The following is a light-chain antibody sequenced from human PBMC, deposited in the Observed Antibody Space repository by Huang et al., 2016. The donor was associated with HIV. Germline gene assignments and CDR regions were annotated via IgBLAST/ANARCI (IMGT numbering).Light chain of an antibody. V-gene: IGKV3-11*01. CDR3: QQRSAWPWT. J-gene: IGKJ2*01. Sequence: DIVLTQSPATLSLSPGESATLSCRASQSVFSYLAWYQQRPGQAPRLLIYDASNRATGVSARFSGSGSGTDFVLTISSLESEDFAVYYCQQRSAWPWTFGQGTKLEI. CDR1: QSVFSY. CDR2: DAS.